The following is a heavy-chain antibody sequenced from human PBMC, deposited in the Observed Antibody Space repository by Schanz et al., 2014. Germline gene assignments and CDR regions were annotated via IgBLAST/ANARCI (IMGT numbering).Heavy chain of an antibody. Sequence: VQLVESGGGVVRPGRSLRLSCATSGFTFSRFGMHWVRQAPGKGLEWVSHISGSSIHKNYADSVKGRFTISRDNAKNSLYLQMNSLRAEDTAVYYCARVDSGYDSHLYYYYYYMDVWGKGTTVTVSS. D-gene: IGHD5-12*01. CDR2: ISGSSIHK. CDR3: ARVDSGYDSHLYYYYYYMDV. CDR1: GFTFSRFG. J-gene: IGHJ6*03. V-gene: IGHV3-21*05.